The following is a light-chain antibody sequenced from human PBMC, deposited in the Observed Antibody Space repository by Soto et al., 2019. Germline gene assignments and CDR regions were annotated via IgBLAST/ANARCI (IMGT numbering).Light chain of an antibody. CDR2: VAS. V-gene: IGKV3-15*01. CDR1: QSVSSN. Sequence: IVKTQSPATLSVSPGERATLSCRASQSVSSNLAWYQQKPGQTPKLLIYVASNSATGIPSRFSGSGSGTEFTLTISSLQSEDVAVYYCQQYNVWPLTFGGGTKVEFK. CDR3: QQYNVWPLT. J-gene: IGKJ4*01.